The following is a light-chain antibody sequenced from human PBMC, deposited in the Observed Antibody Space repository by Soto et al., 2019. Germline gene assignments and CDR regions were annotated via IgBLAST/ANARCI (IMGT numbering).Light chain of an antibody. CDR3: SSYTSSSTLYV. J-gene: IGLJ1*01. CDR1: SSDVGGYNY. Sequence: QSALTQPASVSGSPGQSXXIXCTGTSSDVGGYNYVSWYQQHPGKAPKLMIYEVSNRPSGVSNRFSGSKSGNTASLTISGLQAEDEADYYCSSYTSSSTLYVFGTGTKLTVL. CDR2: EVS. V-gene: IGLV2-14*01.